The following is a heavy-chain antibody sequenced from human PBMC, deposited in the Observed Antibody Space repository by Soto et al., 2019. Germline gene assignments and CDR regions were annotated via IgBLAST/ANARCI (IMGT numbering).Heavy chain of an antibody. CDR1: GGSISSGGYY. CDR3: ARMLVMGGWFDP. V-gene: IGHV4-31*03. CDR2: IYYSGST. J-gene: IGHJ5*02. Sequence: QVQLQESGPGLVKPSQTLSLTCTVSGGSISSGGYYWSWIRQHPGEGLEWIGYIYYSGSTYYNPSLKSRVTISVATSKNQFSLKLSSVTAADTAVYYCARMLVMGGWFDPWGQGTLVTVSS. D-gene: IGHD3-9*01.